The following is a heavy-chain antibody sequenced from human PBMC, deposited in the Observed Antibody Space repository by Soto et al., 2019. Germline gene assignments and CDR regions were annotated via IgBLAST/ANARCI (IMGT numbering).Heavy chain of an antibody. Sequence: ASVEVSCKDSGDTFTSNGSSWVRQAQGQGLEWMGWISAYNGNTNYAQKLQGRVTMTTDTSTSTAYMELRSLRSDDTAVYYCARDGSITGTTSYYYYGMDVWGQGTTVTVSS. CDR2: ISAYNGNT. V-gene: IGHV1-18*01. J-gene: IGHJ6*02. CDR1: GDTFTSNG. D-gene: IGHD1-7*01. CDR3: ARDGSITGTTSYYYYGMDV.